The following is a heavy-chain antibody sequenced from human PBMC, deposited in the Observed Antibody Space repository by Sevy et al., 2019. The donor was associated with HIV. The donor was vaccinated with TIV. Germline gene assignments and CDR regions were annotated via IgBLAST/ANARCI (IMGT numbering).Heavy chain of an antibody. D-gene: IGHD5-12*01. CDR1: GFTFSSYA. J-gene: IGHJ4*02. CDR3: AKGIGYSGYETDY. Sequence: GGSLRLSCAASGFTFSSYAISWVRQAPGKGLEWVSAIGGSGISTYYADSVKGRFTISRDNSKNTLYLQMNNLRAEDTAVFYCAKGIGYSGYETDYWGQGTLVTVSS. V-gene: IGHV3-23*01. CDR2: IGGSGIST.